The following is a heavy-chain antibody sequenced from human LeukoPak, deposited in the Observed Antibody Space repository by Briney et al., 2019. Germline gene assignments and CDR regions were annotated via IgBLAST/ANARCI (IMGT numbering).Heavy chain of an antibody. Sequence: GGSLRLSCGASGFTFSTYWMYWVRQPPGKGLVWVSRTNNDGSSTSYADSVKGRFTISRDNAKNTLYLQMNSLRAEDTAVYYCARAYTSDNTGFYFDFWGQGILVTVTS. J-gene: IGHJ4*02. CDR2: TNNDGSST. V-gene: IGHV3-74*01. CDR3: ARAYTSDNTGFYFDF. D-gene: IGHD2-2*02. CDR1: GFTFSTYW.